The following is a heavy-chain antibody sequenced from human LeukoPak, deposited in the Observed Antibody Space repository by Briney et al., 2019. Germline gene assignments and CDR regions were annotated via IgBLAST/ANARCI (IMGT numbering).Heavy chain of an antibody. V-gene: IGHV3-30*02. CDR2: IRYDGSNK. Sequence: RPGGSLRLSCAASGFTFSSYGMHWVRQAPGKGLEWVAFIRYDGSNKYYADSVKGRFTISRDNSKNTLYLQMNSLRAEDTAVYYCAKGWQKVMVRGAVDYWGQGTLVTVSS. D-gene: IGHD3-10*01. J-gene: IGHJ4*02. CDR3: AKGWQKVMVRGAVDY. CDR1: GFTFSSYG.